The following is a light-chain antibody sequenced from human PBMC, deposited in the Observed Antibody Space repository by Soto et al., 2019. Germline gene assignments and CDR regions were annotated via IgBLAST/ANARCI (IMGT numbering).Light chain of an antibody. J-gene: IGLJ2*01. CDR3: AAWDDSRNAVV. CDR1: SSNIGSNT. Sequence: QSVLTQPPSASGTPGQRVTISCSGSSSNIGSNTVNWYQQLPGTAPKLLIYSNNQRPSGVPDRFSGSKSGTSASLAISGLQSEDEADYYCAAWDDSRNAVVFGGGTQLTVL. CDR2: SNN. V-gene: IGLV1-44*01.